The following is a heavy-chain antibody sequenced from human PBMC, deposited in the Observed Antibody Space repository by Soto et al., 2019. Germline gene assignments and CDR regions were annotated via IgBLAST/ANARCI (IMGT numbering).Heavy chain of an antibody. CDR2: IYYSGST. Sequence: PSETLSLTCTVSGGSISSSSYYWGWIRQPPGKGLEWIGSIYYSGSTYYNPSLKSRVTISVDTSKNQFSLKLSSVTAADTAVYYCASHTTGYYTKGLGKIDYWGQGTLVTVSS. CDR1: GGSISSSSYY. CDR3: ASHTTGYYTKGLGKIDY. J-gene: IGHJ4*02. V-gene: IGHV4-39*01. D-gene: IGHD3-9*01.